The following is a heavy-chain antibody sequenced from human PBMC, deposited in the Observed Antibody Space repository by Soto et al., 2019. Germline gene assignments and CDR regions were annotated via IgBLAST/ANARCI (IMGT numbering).Heavy chain of an antibody. CDR1: GGSFSGYY. J-gene: IGHJ6*02. Sequence: QVQLQQWGAGLLKPSETLSLTCAVYGGSFSGYYWSWIRQPPGKGLEWIGEINHSGSTNYNPSLKSRVTISVDTSKNQFSLKLSSVTAGDTAVYYCARGNSVVVVAATRYYYYYGMDVWGQGTTVTVSS. V-gene: IGHV4-34*01. CDR3: ARGNSVVVVAATRYYYYYGMDV. D-gene: IGHD2-15*01. CDR2: INHSGST.